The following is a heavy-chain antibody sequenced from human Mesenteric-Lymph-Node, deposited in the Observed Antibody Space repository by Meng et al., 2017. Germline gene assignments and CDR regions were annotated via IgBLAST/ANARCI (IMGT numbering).Heavy chain of an antibody. J-gene: IGHJ4*02. CDR3: ARSRSRVVVDY. V-gene: IGHV4-34*01. CDR2: INHSGST. CDR1: GGSFSGYY. Sequence: SETLSLTCAVYGGSFSGYYWSWIRQPPGKGLEWIGEINHSGSTNYNPSLKSRVTISVDTSKNQFSLELTSVTAADTAVYYCARSRSRVVVDYWGQGRVVTVSS. D-gene: IGHD2-15*01.